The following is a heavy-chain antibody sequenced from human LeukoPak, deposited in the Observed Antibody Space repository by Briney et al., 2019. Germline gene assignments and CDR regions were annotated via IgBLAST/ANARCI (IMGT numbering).Heavy chain of an antibody. D-gene: IGHD6-19*01. Sequence: SETLSLTCAVYGGSFSGYHWSWIRQPPGKGLEWIGEINHSGSTNYNPSLKSRVTISVDTSKNQFSLKLSSVTAADTAVYYCARRYSSGWYHFDYWGQGTLVTVSS. CDR2: INHSGST. J-gene: IGHJ4*02. CDR1: GGSFSGYH. V-gene: IGHV4-34*01. CDR3: ARRYSSGWYHFDY.